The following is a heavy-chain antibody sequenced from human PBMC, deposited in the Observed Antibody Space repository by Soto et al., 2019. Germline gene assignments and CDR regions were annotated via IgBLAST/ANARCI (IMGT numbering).Heavy chain of an antibody. CDR2: TDPKDSQT. CDR1: GYSFSSSW. D-gene: IGHD6-13*01. CDR3: ARHAGNSWKGDYFDY. V-gene: IGHV5-51*01. J-gene: IGHJ4*02. Sequence: GESLKSSCQASGYSFSSSWMGWVRQMPGKGLEWMVITDPKDSQTIYLPSFQGQVTSSADESSDPAYLQWSSLKTSGTAMYYCARHAGNSWKGDYFDYWGQGALVTVSS.